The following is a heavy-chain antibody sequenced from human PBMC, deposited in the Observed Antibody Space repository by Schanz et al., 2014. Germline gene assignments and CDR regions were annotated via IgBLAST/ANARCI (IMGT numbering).Heavy chain of an antibody. J-gene: IGHJ4*02. D-gene: IGHD4-17*01. CDR3: AKDCPSDYGDHCFDF. CDR2: IKQDESER. Sequence: EVQLVESGGNLVQPGGSLRLSCVASGFTFSSHSMNWVRQAPGQGLEWVANIKQDESERSYVDSVKGRFTISRDNAKNSLYLQMNSLRAEDTAVYYCAKDCPSDYGDHCFDFWGQGTLVTVSS. CDR1: GFTFSSHS. V-gene: IGHV3-7*03.